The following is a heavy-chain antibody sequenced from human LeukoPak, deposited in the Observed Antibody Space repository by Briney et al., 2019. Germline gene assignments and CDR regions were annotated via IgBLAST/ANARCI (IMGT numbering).Heavy chain of an antibody. CDR3: ARLWVPAAIRGDNWFDP. D-gene: IGHD2-2*02. Sequence: GESLKISFKGSGYSFTNYWIGWVRQMPGKGLEWMGIIYPGDSNTRYNPSFQGQVTISADKSINTAYLQWSSLKASDTAMYYCARLWVPAAIRGDNWFDPWGQGTLVTVSS. CDR2: IYPGDSNT. V-gene: IGHV5-51*01. J-gene: IGHJ5*02. CDR1: GYSFTNYW.